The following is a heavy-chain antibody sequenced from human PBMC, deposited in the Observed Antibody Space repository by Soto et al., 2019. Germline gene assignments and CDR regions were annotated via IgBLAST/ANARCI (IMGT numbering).Heavy chain of an antibody. Sequence: EVQLVESGGGLVQPGGSLRLSCAASGFSFSNYCMGWVRQAPGKGLEWVANIKQDGNDKYYVDSVKGRFTISRDNAKNSLYLQINSLRAEDTAVYYCAGIDTTTIWKNDFWGQGTLVTVSS. CDR3: AGIDTTTIWKNDF. V-gene: IGHV3-7*01. J-gene: IGHJ4*02. CDR1: GFSFSNYC. D-gene: IGHD3-9*01. CDR2: IKQDGNDK.